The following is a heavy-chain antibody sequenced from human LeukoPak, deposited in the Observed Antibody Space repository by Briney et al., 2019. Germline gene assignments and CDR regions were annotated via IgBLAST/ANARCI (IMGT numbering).Heavy chain of an antibody. Sequence: PSETLSLTCVVYGGSFSGHYWTWIRQPPGKGLEWIGEINHSGSTNYNPSLKSRVTISVDTSKNQFSLKVSSVTAADTAVYYCARVKDPGGYYYYYYMDIWGKGNTVTVSS. D-gene: IGHD3-16*01. V-gene: IGHV4-34*01. CDR2: INHSGST. J-gene: IGHJ6*03. CDR3: ARVKDPGGYYYYYYMDI. CDR1: GGSFSGHY.